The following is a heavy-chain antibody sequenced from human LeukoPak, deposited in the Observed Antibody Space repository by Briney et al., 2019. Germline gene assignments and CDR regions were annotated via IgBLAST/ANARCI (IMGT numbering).Heavy chain of an antibody. V-gene: IGHV1-2*04. Sequence: GASVKVSCKASGYTFTGYYMHWVRQAPGQGLEWMGWINPNSGGTNYAQKFQGWVTMTRDTSISTAYMELSRLRSDDTAVYYCARDGEYYYDSSGYSYYYYGMDVWGQGTTVTVSS. J-gene: IGHJ6*02. D-gene: IGHD3-22*01. CDR2: INPNSGGT. CDR1: GYTFTGYY. CDR3: ARDGEYYYDSSGYSYYYYGMDV.